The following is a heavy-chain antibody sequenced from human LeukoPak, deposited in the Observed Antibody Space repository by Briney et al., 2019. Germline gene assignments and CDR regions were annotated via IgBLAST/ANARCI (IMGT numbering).Heavy chain of an antibody. CDR3: TTAPDGDYDY. Sequence: GGSLRLSCAASGFTFTNAWMSWVRQAPGKGLKWVGRIKSKTNGGTTDYAAPVKDRFTISRDDSKNTLYLHMSSLKTEDTAVYYCTTAPDGDYDYWGQGTLVTVSS. V-gene: IGHV3-15*01. CDR1: GFTFTNAW. CDR2: IKSKTNGGTT. J-gene: IGHJ4*02. D-gene: IGHD4-17*01.